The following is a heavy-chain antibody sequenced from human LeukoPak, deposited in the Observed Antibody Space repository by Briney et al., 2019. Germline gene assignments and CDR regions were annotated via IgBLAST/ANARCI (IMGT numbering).Heavy chain of an antibody. J-gene: IGHJ4*02. CDR2: ISSSSYI. CDR1: GFTLSSYS. D-gene: IGHD3-16*02. CDR3: AIDGMITFGGVIVPLRD. V-gene: IGHV3-21*01. Sequence: GGSLRLSCAASGFTLSSYSMNWVRQAPGKGLEWVSSISSSSYIYYADSVKGRFTISRDNAKNSLYLQMNSLRAEDTAVYYCAIDGMITFGGVIVPLRDWGQGTLVTVSS.